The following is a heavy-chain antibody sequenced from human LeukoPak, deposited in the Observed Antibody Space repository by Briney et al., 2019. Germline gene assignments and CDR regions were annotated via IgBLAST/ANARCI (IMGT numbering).Heavy chain of an antibody. D-gene: IGHD6-13*01. J-gene: IGHJ4*02. CDR3: VKAAGTPPTPYCDY. CDR1: GGTFSSYA. V-gene: IGHV1-69*13. Sequence: SVKVSCKASGGTFSSYAISWVRQAPGQGLEWMGGIIPIFGTANYAQKFQGRVTITADESTSTAYMELSSLRSEDTAVYYCVKAAGTPPTPYCDYWGQGTLVTVSS. CDR2: IIPIFGTA.